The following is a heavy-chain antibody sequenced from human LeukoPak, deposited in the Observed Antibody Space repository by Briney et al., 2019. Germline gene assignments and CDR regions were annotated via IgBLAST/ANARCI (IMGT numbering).Heavy chain of an antibody. Sequence: GGSLRLSCAASGFTFSSYGMHWVRQAPGKGLEWVAFIRYDGSNKYYADSVKGRFTISRDNSKNTLYLQMNSLRAEDTAVYYCAKDNGPDYYDSSGYYDPYYMDVWGKGTTVTVSS. J-gene: IGHJ6*03. CDR2: IRYDGSNK. V-gene: IGHV3-30*02. D-gene: IGHD3-22*01. CDR1: GFTFSSYG. CDR3: AKDNGPDYYDSSGYYDPYYMDV.